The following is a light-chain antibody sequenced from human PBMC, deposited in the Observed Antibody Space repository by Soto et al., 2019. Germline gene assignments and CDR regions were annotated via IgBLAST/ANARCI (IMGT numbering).Light chain of an antibody. CDR1: QYVSNK. J-gene: IGKJ5*01. Sequence: EIVMTQSPATLSVSPGETATLSCRASQYVSNKVAWYQKKPGQDPSLIILGASTRATGVPARFSGSVSGTEFNLTINRLKSEDSAVYDCQQPNRWPITVGQGTRLEIK. V-gene: IGKV3-15*01. CDR2: GAS. CDR3: QQPNRWPIT.